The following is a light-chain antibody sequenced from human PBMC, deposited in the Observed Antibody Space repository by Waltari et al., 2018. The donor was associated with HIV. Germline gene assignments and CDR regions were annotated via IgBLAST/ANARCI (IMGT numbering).Light chain of an antibody. V-gene: IGLV1-51*01. J-gene: IGLJ2*01. CDR2: DNY. CDR3: GTWDTSLNAGV. CDR1: TSNIGNNY. Sequence: QSVLTQPPSVSAAPGQTVTISCSGSTSNIGNNYVFWYQQLPGTVPKLLIYDNYDRPSGIPDRFSGSKSGTSATLGITGLQTGDEADYYCGTWDTSLNAGVFGGGTKLTVL.